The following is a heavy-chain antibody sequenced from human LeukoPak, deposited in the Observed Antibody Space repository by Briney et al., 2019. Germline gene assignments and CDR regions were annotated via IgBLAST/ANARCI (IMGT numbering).Heavy chain of an antibody. CDR1: GFTFSSYS. CDR3: AKEGYNYGFFG. V-gene: IGHV3-23*01. CDR2: ISGSGGST. J-gene: IGHJ4*02. D-gene: IGHD5-18*01. Sequence: GGSLRLSCAASGFTFSSYSMNWVRQAPGKGLEWVSAISGSGGSTYYADSVKGRFTISRDNSRNTLYLQMNSLRAEDTAVYYCAKEGYNYGFFGWGQGTLVTVSS.